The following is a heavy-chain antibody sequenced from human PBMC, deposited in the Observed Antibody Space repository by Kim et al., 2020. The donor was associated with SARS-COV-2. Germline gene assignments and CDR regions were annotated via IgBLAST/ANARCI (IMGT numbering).Heavy chain of an antibody. V-gene: IGHV3-15*01. J-gene: IGHJ4*02. D-gene: IGHD6-19*01. Sequence: GRFTISRDDSKNTLYLQMNSLKTEDTAVYYCTTAGAISLGPDSSGYYFDYWGQGTLVTVSS. CDR3: TTAGAISLGPDSSGYYFDY.